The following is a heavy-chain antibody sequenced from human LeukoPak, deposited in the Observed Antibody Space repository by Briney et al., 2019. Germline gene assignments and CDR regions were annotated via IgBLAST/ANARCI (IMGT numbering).Heavy chain of an antibody. CDR3: ARDAKAARPSYYYYYMDV. J-gene: IGHJ6*03. CDR1: GYTFTSDC. Sequence: GASGGVCCEAGGYTFTSDCMQLVRQAPGQGLEWMGIINPSGGSTSYAQKFQGRVTMTRDMSTSTVYMELSSLRSEDTAVYYCARDAKAARPSYYYYYMDVWGKGTTVTVSS. V-gene: IGHV1-46*01. D-gene: IGHD6-6*01. CDR2: INPSGGST.